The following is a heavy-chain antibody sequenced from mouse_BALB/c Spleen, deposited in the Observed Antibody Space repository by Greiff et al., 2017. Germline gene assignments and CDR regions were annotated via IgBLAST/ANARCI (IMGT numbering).Heavy chain of an antibody. CDR3: AKPRGDYGYEGYFDV. CDR1: GFSLTSYG. D-gene: IGHD2-2*01. Sequence: QVQLKESGPGLVAPSQSLSITCTVSGFSLTSYGVSWVRQPPGKGLEWLGVIWGDGSTNYHSALISRLSISKDNSKSQVFLKLNSLQTDDTATYYCAKPRGDYGYEGYFDVWGAGTTVTVSS. CDR2: IWGDGST. J-gene: IGHJ1*01. V-gene: IGHV2-3*01.